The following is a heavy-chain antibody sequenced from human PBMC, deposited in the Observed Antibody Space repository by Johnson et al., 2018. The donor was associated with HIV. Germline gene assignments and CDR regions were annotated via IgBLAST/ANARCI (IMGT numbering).Heavy chain of an antibody. CDR2: ISYDGSNK. Sequence: VQLVESGGGVVQPGRSLRLSCAASGFTFSSYAMHWVRQAPGKGLEWVAVISYDGSNKYYADSVKGRFTISRDNSKNTLYLQMGSLRDKDMAVYYYTRGIPNLPITGTRGFDIWGQGTMVTVSS. CDR1: GFTFSSYA. CDR3: TRGIPNLPITGTRGFDI. J-gene: IGHJ3*02. D-gene: IGHD1-20*01. V-gene: IGHV3-30*14.